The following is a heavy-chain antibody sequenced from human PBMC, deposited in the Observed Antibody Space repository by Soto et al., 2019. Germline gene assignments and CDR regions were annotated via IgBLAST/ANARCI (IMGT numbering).Heavy chain of an antibody. J-gene: IGHJ6*02. Sequence: QVQLVESGGGVVQPGRSLRLSCAASGFTFSSYAMHWVRQAPGKGLAWVAAISYDGSNKYYADSVKGRFTISRDNSQYTLLLKMNSLKAEDTAVYFCARGGDIVVVPAAAYFYGMDVWGQGTTVTVSS. V-gene: IGHV3-30-3*01. CDR2: ISYDGSNK. CDR3: ARGGDIVVVPAAAYFYGMDV. D-gene: IGHD2-2*01. CDR1: GFTFSSYA.